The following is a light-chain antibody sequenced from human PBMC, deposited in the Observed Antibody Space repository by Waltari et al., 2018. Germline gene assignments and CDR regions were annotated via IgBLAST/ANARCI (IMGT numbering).Light chain of an antibody. CDR1: QTVSSIA. J-gene: IGKJ4*01. CDR3: QQYDGTTLT. V-gene: IGKV3-20*01. Sequence: EIVLTQSPGTLSLSPGERATLSCRASQTVSSIALTWYQQKPGQPPRLLIYGTSNRATGIPDRFSGTGSGTDFTLTISRLEPEDFAVYHSQQYDGTTLTFGGGTKV. CDR2: GTS.